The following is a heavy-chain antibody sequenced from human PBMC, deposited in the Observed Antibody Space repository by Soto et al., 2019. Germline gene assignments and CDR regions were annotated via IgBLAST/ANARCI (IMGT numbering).Heavy chain of an antibody. D-gene: IGHD1-26*01. V-gene: IGHV1-2*02. CDR3: GKGRRRERDIFY. CDR2: ISPLTGCT. J-gene: IGHJ4*02. Sequence: ASVKVSCKGKGYTFTGYYIHWVRLFPGQGPEWMGEISPLTGCTKYAQKYQGRVSMTRDTSIPTVYMELSNVSDGDTAVYYCGKGRRRERDIFYWGEGT. CDR1: GYTFTGYY.